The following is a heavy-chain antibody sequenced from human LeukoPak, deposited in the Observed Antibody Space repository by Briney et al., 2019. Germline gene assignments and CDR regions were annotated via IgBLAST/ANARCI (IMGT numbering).Heavy chain of an antibody. J-gene: IGHJ4*02. CDR3: ARHFAYSSSSYFDY. CDR1: NGSISNYY. Sequence: SETLSLTCTVSNGSISNYYWSWIRQPPGKGLEWIGYIYYSGSTNYSPSLKSRVTISVDTSKNQFSLKLSSVTVADTAVYYCARHFAYSSSSYFDYWGQGSLVTVSS. D-gene: IGHD6-6*01. V-gene: IGHV4-59*08. CDR2: IYYSGST.